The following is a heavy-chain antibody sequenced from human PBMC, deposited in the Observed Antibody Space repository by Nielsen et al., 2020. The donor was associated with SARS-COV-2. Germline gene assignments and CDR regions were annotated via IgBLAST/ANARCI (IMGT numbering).Heavy chain of an antibody. V-gene: IGHV4-59*01. D-gene: IGHD5-24*01. CDR1: GFTFGNYA. CDR3: VRIDMATISVDY. J-gene: IGHJ4*02. Sequence: GSLRLSCAASGFTFGNYAMSWIRQPPGKGLEWIGYIFYRGNTNYKPSLKSRVTISVDTSKNQFSLKVNSVTAADTAVYYCVRIDMATISVDYWGRGTLVTVSS. CDR2: IFYRGNT.